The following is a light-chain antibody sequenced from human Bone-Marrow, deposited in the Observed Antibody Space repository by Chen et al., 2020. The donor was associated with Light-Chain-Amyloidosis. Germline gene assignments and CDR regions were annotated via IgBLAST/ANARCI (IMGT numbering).Light chain of an antibody. J-gene: IGLJ3*02. Sequence: NFMLTQPHSVSESPGKTVIISCTRSSGSIATNYVQWYQQRPCSSPTTVIYEDDQSPSGVPDRFSGSIDRSSTSASLPISGLETEDEADYYCQSYQGSSQRVFGGGTKLTVL. CDR2: EDD. CDR3: QSYQGSSQRV. CDR1: SGSIATNY. V-gene: IGLV6-57*01.